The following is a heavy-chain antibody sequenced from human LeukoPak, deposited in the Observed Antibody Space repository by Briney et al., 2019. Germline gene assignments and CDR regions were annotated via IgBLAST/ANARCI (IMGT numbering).Heavy chain of an antibody. CDR2: IYTSGST. V-gene: IGHV4-4*07. CDR3: ARDSPFGESFDY. D-gene: IGHD3-10*01. Sequence: PSETLSLTCTVSGGSISSYYRSWIRQPAGKGLEWIGRIYTSGSTNHNPSLKSRVTMSVDTSKNQFSLKLSSVTAADTAVYYCARDSPFGESFDYWGQGTLVTVSS. CDR1: GGSISSYY. J-gene: IGHJ4*02.